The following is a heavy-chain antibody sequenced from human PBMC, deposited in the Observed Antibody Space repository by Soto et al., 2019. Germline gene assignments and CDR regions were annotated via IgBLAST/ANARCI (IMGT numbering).Heavy chain of an antibody. J-gene: IGHJ6*02. CDR3: ARDLWGYCGTDCYPLDV. CDR1: GYIFTNYG. CDR2: ISTYNGNT. Sequence: ASVKVSCKASGYIFTNYGINWVRQAPGQGLEWMGWISTYNGNTNYAQNLQGRVTMTTDISTSTAYMELRSLRSDDTAVYYCARDLWGYCGTDCYPLDVWGQGTTVTVS. V-gene: IGHV1-18*01. D-gene: IGHD2-21*02.